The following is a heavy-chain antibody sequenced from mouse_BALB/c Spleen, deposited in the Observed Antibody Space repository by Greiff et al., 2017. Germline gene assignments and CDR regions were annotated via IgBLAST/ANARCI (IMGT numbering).Heavy chain of an antibody. CDR3: ARWGGIYAMDY. CDR2: ISNGGGST. J-gene: IGHJ4*01. V-gene: IGHV5-12-2*01. Sequence: EVMLVESGGGLVQPGGSLKLSCAASGFTFSSYTMSWVRQTPEKRLEWVAYISNGGGSTYYPDTVKGRFTISRDNAKNTLYLQMSSLKSEDTAMYYCARWGGIYAMDYWGQGTSVTVSS. CDR1: GFTFSSYT.